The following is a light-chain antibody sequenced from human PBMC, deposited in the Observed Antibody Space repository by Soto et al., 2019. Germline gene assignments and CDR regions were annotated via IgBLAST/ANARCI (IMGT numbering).Light chain of an antibody. CDR1: QDIRNY. J-gene: IGKJ4*01. CDR3: QQYDNLPAGFS. CDR2: DAS. V-gene: IGKV1-33*01. Sequence: DIQMTQSPSSLSASVGDRVTITCQASQDIRNYLNWYQQKPGKAPKLLIYDASNLETGVPSRFSGSGSGTEFTFTISSLQPEEIATYYCQQYDNLPAGFSLGGGTTVEIK.